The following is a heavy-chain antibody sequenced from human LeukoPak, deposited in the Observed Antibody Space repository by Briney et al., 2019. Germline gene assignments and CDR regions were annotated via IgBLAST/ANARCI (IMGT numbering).Heavy chain of an antibody. CDR2: IYYSGST. J-gene: IGHJ6*03. CDR3: ARGFRVLRQGYYMDV. D-gene: IGHD5/OR15-5a*01. V-gene: IGHV4-39*07. Sequence: SETLSLTCTVSGGSISSSSYYWGWIRQPPGKGLERIGSIYYSGSTYYNPSLKSRVTISVDTSKNQFSLKLSSVTAADTAVYYCARGFRVLRQGYYMDVWGKGTTVTVSS. CDR1: GGSISSSSYY.